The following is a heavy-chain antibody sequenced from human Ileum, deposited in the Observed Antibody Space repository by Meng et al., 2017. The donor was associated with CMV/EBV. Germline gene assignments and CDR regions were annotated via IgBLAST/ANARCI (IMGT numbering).Heavy chain of an antibody. CDR3: ARESYKYYGMDV. V-gene: IGHV3-74*01. CDR2: INSDGSST. J-gene: IGHJ6*02. Sequence: GGSLRLPCAASGFTFSSYWMHWVRQAPGKGLVWVSRINSDGSSTSYADSVKGRFTISRDNAKNTLYLQMNSLRAEDTAVYYCARESYKYYGMDVWGQGTTVTVSS. D-gene: IGHD1-1*01. CDR1: GFTFSSYW.